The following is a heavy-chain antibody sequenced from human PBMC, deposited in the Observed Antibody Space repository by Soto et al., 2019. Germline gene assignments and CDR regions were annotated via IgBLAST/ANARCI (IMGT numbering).Heavy chain of an antibody. V-gene: IGHV3-48*02. CDR3: ARVGRGFCSSTRCYTDGFDL. CDR1: GFTFSLYP. J-gene: IGHJ3*01. Sequence: QLVESGGGLVQPGGSLRLSCAASGFTFSLYPMNWVRQARGKGLEWLSYISPSNSTIYYADSVKGRFTISRDNAKNSRDLQMNGLRDDDTAVYYCARVGRGFCSSTRCYTDGFDLWGPGTVVTVST. CDR2: ISPSNSTI. D-gene: IGHD2-2*01.